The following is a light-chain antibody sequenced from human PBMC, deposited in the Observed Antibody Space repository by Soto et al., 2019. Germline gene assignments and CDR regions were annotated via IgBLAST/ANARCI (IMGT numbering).Light chain of an antibody. V-gene: IGLV2-14*03. CDR3: SSSTSSSTRV. CDR1: SSDVGGYKY. J-gene: IGLJ1*01. Sequence: QSVLTQPASVSGSPGQSITISCTGTSSDVGGYKYVSWYQQHPGKAPKLMIYDIRNRPSGVSNRFSGSKSGNTASLTISGLQAEDEADYYCSSSTSSSTRVFGTGTKVTVL. CDR2: DIR.